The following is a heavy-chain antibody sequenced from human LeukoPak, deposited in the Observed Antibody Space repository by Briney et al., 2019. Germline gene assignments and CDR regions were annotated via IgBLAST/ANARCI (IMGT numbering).Heavy chain of an antibody. V-gene: IGHV3-11*03. D-gene: IGHD6-13*01. CDR1: GIPFSSYY. J-gene: IGHJ4*02. CDR2: ISTSGSYT. CDR3: AAGTAADF. Sequence: GGSLRLSCAVSGIPFSSYYMSWIRQAPGKGLEWISYISTSGSYTDYAHSAKGRFTISRDDAKSALYLKMDSLRLEDTAVYYCAAGTAADFWGRGTLVTVSS.